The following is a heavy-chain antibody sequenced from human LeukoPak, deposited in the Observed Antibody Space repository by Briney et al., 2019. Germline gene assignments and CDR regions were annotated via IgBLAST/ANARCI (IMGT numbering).Heavy chain of an antibody. CDR1: GFTLSSYA. V-gene: IGHV3-23*01. J-gene: IGHJ4*02. D-gene: IGHD1-1*01. Sequence: GGSLRLSCAASGFTLSSYAMSWVRQAPGKGLEWVSTVSGDGGSTYYAGSVKGRFTISRDNSKNTLYLQMNSLRAEDTAVYYCAKPLGNWYDKFDYWGQGTLVTVSS. CDR3: AKPLGNWYDKFDY. CDR2: VSGDGGST.